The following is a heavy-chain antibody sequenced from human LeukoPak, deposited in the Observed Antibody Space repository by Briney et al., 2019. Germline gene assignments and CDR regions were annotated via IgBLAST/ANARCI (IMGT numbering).Heavy chain of an antibody. CDR1: GGSISSDY. CDR3: ARHIGGWNDGFDI. Sequence: SETPSLTCTVSGGSISSDYWSWIRQPPGKGLQWIGYIYYSGSTNYNPSLKSRVTISLDTSKIQFSPKLSSVTAADTAVYYCARHIGGWNDGFDIWGQGTMVTVSS. V-gene: IGHV4-59*08. D-gene: IGHD6-19*01. J-gene: IGHJ3*02. CDR2: IYYSGST.